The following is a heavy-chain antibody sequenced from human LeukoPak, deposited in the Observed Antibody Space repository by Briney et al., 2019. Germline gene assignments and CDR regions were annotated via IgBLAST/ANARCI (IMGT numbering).Heavy chain of an antibody. CDR2: IYYSGST. Sequence: PSETLSLTCTVSGGSTSSYYWSGIRQPPGEGLEWIGYIYYSGSTNYNPSLKSRVTISVDTSKNQFSLKLSSVTAADTAVYYCARETTVVTGDAFDIWGQGTMVTVSS. CDR3: ARETTVVTGDAFDI. J-gene: IGHJ3*02. V-gene: IGHV4-59*01. CDR1: GGSTSSYY. D-gene: IGHD4-23*01.